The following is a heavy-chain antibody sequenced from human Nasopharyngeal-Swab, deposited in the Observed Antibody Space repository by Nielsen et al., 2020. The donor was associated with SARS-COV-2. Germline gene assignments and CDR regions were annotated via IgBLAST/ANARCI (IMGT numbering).Heavy chain of an antibody. D-gene: IGHD6-13*01. CDR2: ISGSGGST. CDR3: AKDGGGGVQSIAAAGTHFDY. CDR1: GFIFSDYA. V-gene: IGHV3-23*01. J-gene: IGHJ4*02. Sequence: GESLKISCAASGFIFSDYAMSWVRQAPGKGLEWVSAISGSGGSTYYADSVKGRFTISRDKSKNTLYLQMNSLRAEDTAVYYCAKDGGGGVQSIAAAGTHFDYWGQGTLVTVSS.